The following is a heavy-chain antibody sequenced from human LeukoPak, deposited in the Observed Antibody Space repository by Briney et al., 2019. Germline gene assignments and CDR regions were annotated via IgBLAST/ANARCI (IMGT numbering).Heavy chain of an antibody. CDR2: IYYSGST. V-gene: IGHV4-59*01. CDR1: GGSISSYY. CDR3: ARGGYGDDFDY. J-gene: IGHJ4*02. Sequence: SETLSLTCTVSGGSISSYYWSWIRQPPGKGLEWIGYIYYSGSTNYNPSLKSRVTISVDTSKNQFSLKLSSVTAADTAVYYCARGGYGDDFDYWGQGTLVTVSS. D-gene: IGHD4-17*01.